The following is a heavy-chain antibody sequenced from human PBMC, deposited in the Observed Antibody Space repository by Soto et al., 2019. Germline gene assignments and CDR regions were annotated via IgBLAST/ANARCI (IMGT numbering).Heavy chain of an antibody. D-gene: IGHD1-7*01. CDR3: ARGTRNCNYL. V-gene: IGHV4-31*03. J-gene: IGHJ5*02. CDR2: ILYSGST. CDR1: GNSISSGGYY. Sequence: SETLSLTCTVSGNSISSGGYYWTWIRQHPGKGLEWIGYILYSGSTYYNPTLKSRVTISIHTSKNQFSLKLTSVTAADTVVYYCARGTRNCNYLWGHGTLVTVSS.